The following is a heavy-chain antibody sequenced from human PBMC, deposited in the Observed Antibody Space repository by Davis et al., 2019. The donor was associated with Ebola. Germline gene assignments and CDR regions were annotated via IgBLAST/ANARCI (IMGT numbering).Heavy chain of an antibody. CDR2: IHWNDDK. J-gene: IGHJ5*02. V-gene: IGHV2-5*01. CDR1: GFSLSTSGVG. Sequence: SGPTLVKPTQTLTLTCTFSGFSLSTSGVGVGWIRQPPGKALEWLALIHWNDDKRYSPSLKSRLTITKDTSKNQVVLTMTNMDPVDTATYYCAHRPLLELPGDWFDPWGQGTLVTVSS. CDR3: AHRPLLELPGDWFDP. D-gene: IGHD1-7*01.